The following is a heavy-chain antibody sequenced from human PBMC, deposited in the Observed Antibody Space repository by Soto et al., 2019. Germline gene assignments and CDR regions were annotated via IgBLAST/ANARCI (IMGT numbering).Heavy chain of an antibody. CDR1: GGSISSGDYY. D-gene: IGHD3-22*01. CDR3: ARGSYDSSGYYKYYYYGMDV. Sequence: PSETLSLTCTVSGGSISSGDYYWSWIRQPPWKGLEWIGYIYYSGSTYYNPSLKSRVTISVDTSKNQFSLKLSSVTAADTAVYYCARGSYDSSGYYKYYYYGMDVWGQGXTVTVYS. V-gene: IGHV4-30-4*01. J-gene: IGHJ6*02. CDR2: IYYSGST.